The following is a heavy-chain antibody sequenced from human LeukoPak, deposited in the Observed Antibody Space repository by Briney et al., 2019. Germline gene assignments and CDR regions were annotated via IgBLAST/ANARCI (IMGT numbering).Heavy chain of an antibody. J-gene: IGHJ4*02. D-gene: IGHD3-3*01. CDR2: IYYSGST. Sequence: PSETLSLTCTVSGGTISSYYWSWIRQPPGQGLEWIGYIYYSGSTNYNPSLKSRVTISVDTSKNQFSLKLSSVTAADTAVYYCATTGGDFWSGYYPFDYWGQGTLVTVSS. CDR1: GGTISSYY. V-gene: IGHV4-59*01. CDR3: ATTGGDFWSGYYPFDY.